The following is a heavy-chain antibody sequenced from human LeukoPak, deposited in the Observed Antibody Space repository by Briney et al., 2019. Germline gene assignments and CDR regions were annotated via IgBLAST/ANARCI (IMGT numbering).Heavy chain of an antibody. CDR3: AKEGTRMASSCFDY. CDR2: ISHDGTVQ. V-gene: IGHV3-30*18. Sequence: GSLRLSCAASGFTFSSYGMQWVRQAPGKGLEWVAVISHDGTVQHYADSVKGRFTISRDNSDNTLYLQMNSLRDEDTAMYYCAKEGTRMASSCFDYWGQGTLITVSS. CDR1: GFTFSSYG. J-gene: IGHJ4*02. D-gene: IGHD2-8*01.